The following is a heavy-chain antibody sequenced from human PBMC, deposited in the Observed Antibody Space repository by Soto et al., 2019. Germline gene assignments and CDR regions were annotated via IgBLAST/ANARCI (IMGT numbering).Heavy chain of an antibody. CDR1: GDTFSRSS. J-gene: IGHJ4*02. CDR2: IIPFLGIT. V-gene: IGHV1-69*02. D-gene: IGHD2-2*02. CDR3: ARDRGYCGTSTCYNPHIY. Sequence: QDQLAQYGAEVKMPGSSVKVSCKASGDTFSRSSISWVRQAPGQGLEWMGRIIPFLGITNYAQKFQGRVXXXXXXXXXXXXXXXXXXXXXXXXXXXCARDRGYCGTSTCYNPHIYWGQGTLVTVSS.